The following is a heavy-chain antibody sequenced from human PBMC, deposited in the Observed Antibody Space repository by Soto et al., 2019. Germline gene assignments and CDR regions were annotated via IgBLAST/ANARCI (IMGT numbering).Heavy chain of an antibody. CDR2: ISSDGSNK. D-gene: IGHD5-12*01. V-gene: IGHV3-30*03. Sequence: GGSLRLSCAASGFTFSSYGMHWLRQAPGKGLEWVAVISSDGSNKYYADSVKGRFTISRDNSKNTLYLQMNSLRAEDTAVYYCATTRVATIMSGWGSWGQKALVTVSS. CDR3: ATTRVATIMSGWGS. J-gene: IGHJ1*01. CDR1: GFTFSSYG.